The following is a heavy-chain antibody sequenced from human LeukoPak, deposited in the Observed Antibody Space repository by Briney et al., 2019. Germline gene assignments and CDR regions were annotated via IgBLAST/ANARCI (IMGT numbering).Heavy chain of an antibody. D-gene: IGHD5-18*01. V-gene: IGHV1-69*04. CDR1: GGTFSSYA. Sequence: ASVKVSCKASGGTFSSYAISWVRQAPGQGPEWMGRIIPILGIANYAQKFQGRVTITADKSTSTAYMELSSLRSEDTAVYYCARTSSGDTAMVYSPDLDYWGQGTLVTVSS. CDR2: IIPILGIA. J-gene: IGHJ4*02. CDR3: ARTSSGDTAMVYSPDLDY.